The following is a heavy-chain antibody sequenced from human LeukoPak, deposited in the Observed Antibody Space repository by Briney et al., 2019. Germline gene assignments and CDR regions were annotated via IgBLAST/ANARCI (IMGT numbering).Heavy chain of an antibody. J-gene: IGHJ6*02. CDR2: IYYSGST. D-gene: IGHD3-10*01. V-gene: IGHV4-31*03. CDR1: GGSISSGGYY. Sequence: SETLSPTCTVSGGSISSGGYYWSWIRQHPGKGLEWIGYIYYSGSTYYNPSLKSRVTISVDTSKNQFSLKLSSVTAADTAVYYCAREVGELTYYYYGMDVWGQGTTVTVSS. CDR3: AREVGELTYYYYGMDV.